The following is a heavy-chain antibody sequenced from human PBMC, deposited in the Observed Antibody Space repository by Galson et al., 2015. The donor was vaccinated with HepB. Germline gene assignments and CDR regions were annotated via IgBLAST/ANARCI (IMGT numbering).Heavy chain of an antibody. D-gene: IGHD3-10*01. CDR2: IDPSDSYT. CDR3: AMSNYYGSGSYYSDI. Sequence: QSGAEVKKPGESLRISCKGSGYSFTSYWISWVRQMPGKGLEWMGRIDPSDSYTNYSPSLQGHVTISADKSISTAYLQWSSLKASDTAMYYCAMSNYYGSGSYYSDIWGQGTMVTVSS. J-gene: IGHJ3*02. V-gene: IGHV5-10-1*01. CDR1: GYSFTSYW.